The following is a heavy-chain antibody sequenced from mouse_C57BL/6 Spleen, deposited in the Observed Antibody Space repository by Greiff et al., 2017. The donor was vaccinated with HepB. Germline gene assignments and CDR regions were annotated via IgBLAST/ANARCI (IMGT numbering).Heavy chain of an antibody. J-gene: IGHJ4*01. D-gene: IGHD2-5*01. CDR1: GYTFTSYW. CDR2: IDPSDSNT. CDR3: ARSNRDAMDY. V-gene: IGHV1-50*01. Sequence: QVQLQQPGAELVKPGASVKLSCKASGYTFTSYWMQWVKQRPGKGLEWIGEIDPSDSNTNYNQKFKGKATLTVDTSSSTAYMQLSSLTSEDSAVYYCARSNRDAMDYWGQGTSVTVSS.